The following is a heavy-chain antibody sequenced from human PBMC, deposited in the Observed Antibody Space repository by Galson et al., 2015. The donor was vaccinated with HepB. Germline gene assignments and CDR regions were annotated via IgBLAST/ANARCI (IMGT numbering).Heavy chain of an antibody. CDR2: ISYDGSNK. D-gene: IGHD5-24*01. CDR3: ARPPMRMATIRGAFDI. CDR1: GFTFSSYA. V-gene: IGHV3-30*04. Sequence: SLRLSCAASGFTFSSYAMHWVRQAPGKGLEWVAVISYDGSNKYYADSVKGRFTISRDNSKNTLYLQMNSLRAEDTAVYYCARPPMRMATIRGAFDIWGQGTMVTVSS. J-gene: IGHJ3*02.